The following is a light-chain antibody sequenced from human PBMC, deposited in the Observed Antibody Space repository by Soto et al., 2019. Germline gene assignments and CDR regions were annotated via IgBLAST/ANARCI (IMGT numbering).Light chain of an antibody. CDR3: EQYDKWPPIT. J-gene: IGKJ5*01. CDR1: QSVSIN. V-gene: IGKV3-15*01. Sequence: EIVLTQSPGTLSLSPGERATLSCRSSQSVSINLAWYQQKFGQAPSLLIFGASTRAAGVPARFSGSGSGTEFTLTISSVQSEDFAVYYCEQYDKWPPITFGQGTRLEIK. CDR2: GAS.